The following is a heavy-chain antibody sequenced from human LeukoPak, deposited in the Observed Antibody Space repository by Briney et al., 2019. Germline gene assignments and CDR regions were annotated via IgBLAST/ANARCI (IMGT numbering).Heavy chain of an antibody. J-gene: IGHJ4*02. CDR1: GFTFSNYW. CDR2: IKQDGSEK. CDR3: ARVDSSSRYSLDY. V-gene: IGHV3-7*01. Sequence: PGGSLRLSCAASGFTFSNYWMTWVRQAPGKGLEWVANIKQDGSEKYYVDSVKGRFTTSRDNSKNTLYLQMNSLRAEDTAVYYCARVDSSSRYSLDYWGQGTLVTVSS. D-gene: IGHD6-13*01.